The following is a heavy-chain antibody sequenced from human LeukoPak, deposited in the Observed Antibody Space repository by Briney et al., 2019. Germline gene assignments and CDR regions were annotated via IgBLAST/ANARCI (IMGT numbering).Heavy chain of an antibody. V-gene: IGHV4-38-2*01. CDR1: GFTFSSNDM. J-gene: IGHJ2*01. CDR2: IYHSGST. Sequence: GALRLSCAASGFTFSSNDMNWVRQAPGKGLEWFGIIYHSGSTYYNPSLKSRVTISVDTSKNQFSLKLSSVTAADTAVYYCARVSGRFTWYFDLWGRGTLVTVSS. CDR3: ARVSGRFTWYFDL.